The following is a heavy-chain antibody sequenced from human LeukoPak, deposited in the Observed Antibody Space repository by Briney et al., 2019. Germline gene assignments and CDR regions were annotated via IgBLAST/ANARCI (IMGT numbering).Heavy chain of an antibody. CDR1: GFTFSSYG. CDR3: AKTFGVYYYDSSGHFDI. CDR2: ISYDGSNK. Sequence: PGGSLRLSCAASGFTFSSYGMHWVRQAPGKGLEWVAVISYDGSNKYYADSVKGRFTISRDNSENTLYLQMNSLRAEDTAVYYCAKTFGVYYYDSSGHFDIWGQGTMVTVSS. D-gene: IGHD3-22*01. V-gene: IGHV3-30*18. J-gene: IGHJ3*02.